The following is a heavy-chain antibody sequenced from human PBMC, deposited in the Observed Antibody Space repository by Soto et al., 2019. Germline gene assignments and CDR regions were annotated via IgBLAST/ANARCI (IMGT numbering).Heavy chain of an antibody. V-gene: IGHV2-5*02. CDR3: ANTRWYNGSGFSHFDH. CDR2: IFWDDDK. CDR1: GFSLTTRGLG. Sequence: QITLKESGPTVVRPTQTLSVTCSFSGFSLTTRGLGVGWIRQSPGKALEWLALIFWDDDKRYSPSLKTRVTIAKESSKNQAVLTVTNMAPVDSGTYYCANTRWYNGSGFSHFDHWGQGALVTVSS. D-gene: IGHD3-22*01. J-gene: IGHJ4*02.